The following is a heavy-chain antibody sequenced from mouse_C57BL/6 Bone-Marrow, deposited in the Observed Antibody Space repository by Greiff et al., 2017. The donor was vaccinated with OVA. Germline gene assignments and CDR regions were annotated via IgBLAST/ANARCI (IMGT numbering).Heavy chain of an antibody. D-gene: IGHD1-1*01. V-gene: IGHV1-82*01. CDR3: ARIYYYGSFYAMDY. CDR2: IYPGDGDT. CDR1: GYAFSSSW. Sequence: QVQLQHSGPELVKPGASVKISCKASGYAFSSSWMNWVKQRPGKGLEWIGRIYPGDGDTNYNGKFKGKATLTADKSSSTAYMQLSSLTSEDSAVYFCARIYYYGSFYAMDYWGQGTSVTVSS. J-gene: IGHJ4*01.